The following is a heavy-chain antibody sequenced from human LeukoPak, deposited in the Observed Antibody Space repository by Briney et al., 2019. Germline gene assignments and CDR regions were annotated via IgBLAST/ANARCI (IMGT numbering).Heavy chain of an antibody. J-gene: IGHJ5*02. CDR3: ARSGNYPPVSWFGP. CDR1: GGSISSYY. Sequence: SETLSLTCTVSGGSISSYYWSWIRQPPGKGLEWIGYIYYSGSTNYNPSLKSRVTISVDTSKNQFSLKLSSVTAADTAVYYCARSGNYPPVSWFGPWGQGTLVTVSS. D-gene: IGHD4-23*01. CDR2: IYYSGST. V-gene: IGHV4-59*01.